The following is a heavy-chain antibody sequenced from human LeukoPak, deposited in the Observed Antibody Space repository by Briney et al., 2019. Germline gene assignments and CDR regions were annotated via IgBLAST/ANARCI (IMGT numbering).Heavy chain of an antibody. CDR1: GFTFSSYS. CDR3: ARVLQVEVLRRPFDY. J-gene: IGHJ4*02. CDR2: ISSSSSYI. D-gene: IGHD1-1*01. Sequence: GSLRLSCAASGFTFSSYSMNWVRQAPGKGLEWVSSISSSSSYIYYADSVKGRFTISRDNAKNSLYLQMNSLRAEDTAVYYCARVLQVEVLRRPFDYWGQGTLVTVSS. V-gene: IGHV3-21*01.